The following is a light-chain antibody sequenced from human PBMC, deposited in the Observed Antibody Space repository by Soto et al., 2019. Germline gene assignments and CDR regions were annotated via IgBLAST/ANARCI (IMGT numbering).Light chain of an antibody. CDR1: SSDVGGYKY. J-gene: IGLJ2*01. V-gene: IGLV2-8*01. CDR3: SAYAGLKNVV. Sequence: QSALTQPPSASGSPGQSVTISCTGTSSDVGGYKYVSWYQQKSGKAPKLIIYAVNERPSVVPDRLSGSESDNTACLTVSGLQAEDEADYYCSAYAGLKNVVFGGGTKLTVL. CDR2: AVN.